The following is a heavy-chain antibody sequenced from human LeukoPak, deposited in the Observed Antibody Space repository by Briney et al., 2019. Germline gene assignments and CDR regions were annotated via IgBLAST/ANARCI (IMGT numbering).Heavy chain of an antibody. CDR1: GYTFTGYY. CDR2: INPNSGGT. J-gene: IGHJ5*02. D-gene: IGHD3-16*01. V-gene: IGHV1-2*02. Sequence: RASVKVSCKASGYTFTGYYMHWVRQAPGQGLEWMGWINPNSGGTNYAQKFQGRVTMTRDTSISTAYMELSRLRSDDTAVYYCARDSAVWGSLNWFDPWGQGTLVTVSS. CDR3: ARDSAVWGSLNWFDP.